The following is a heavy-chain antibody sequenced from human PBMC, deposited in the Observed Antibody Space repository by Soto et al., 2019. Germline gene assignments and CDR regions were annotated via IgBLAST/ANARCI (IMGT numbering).Heavy chain of an antibody. CDR2: ISSSSTYI. V-gene: IGHV3-21*01. D-gene: IGHD3-3*01. CDR1: GFTFSNYT. CDR3: ARANYDFWSGYSNYYGMDV. J-gene: IGHJ6*02. Sequence: EVQLVESGGGLVKPGGSLRVSCAASGFTFSNYTMNWVRQAPGKGLEWVSAISSSSTYIYYADSVKGRFTISRDNARQSLYLQLNSLGAEDTAVYYCARANYDFWSGYSNYYGMDVWGRGTTVTVSS.